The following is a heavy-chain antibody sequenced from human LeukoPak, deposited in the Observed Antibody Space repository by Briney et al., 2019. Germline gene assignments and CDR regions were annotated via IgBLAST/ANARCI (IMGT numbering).Heavy chain of an antibody. Sequence: PGGSLRLSCAASGFTFSSYSMNWVRQAPGKGLEWVSSISSSSSYIYYADSVKGRFTISRDNAKNSRYLQMNSLRAEDTAVYYCASWDPDYDFWSGARFDPWGQGTLVTVSS. CDR2: ISSSSSYI. V-gene: IGHV3-21*01. J-gene: IGHJ5*02. CDR3: ASWDPDYDFWSGARFDP. CDR1: GFTFSSYS. D-gene: IGHD3-3*01.